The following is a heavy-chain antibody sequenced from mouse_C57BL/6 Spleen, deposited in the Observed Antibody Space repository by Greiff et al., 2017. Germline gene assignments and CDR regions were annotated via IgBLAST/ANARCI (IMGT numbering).Heavy chain of an antibody. V-gene: IGHV2-2*01. Sequence: VQRVESGPGLVQPSQSLSITCTVSGFSLTNYGVHWVRQSPGKGLEWLGVIWSGGGTDYNAAFISRLSISKDNSKSQVFFKMNSLQADDTAIYYCARKCYGNYYFDYWGQGTTLTVSS. D-gene: IGHD2-1*01. CDR2: IWSGGGT. CDR1: GFSLTNYG. J-gene: IGHJ2*01. CDR3: ARKCYGNYYFDY.